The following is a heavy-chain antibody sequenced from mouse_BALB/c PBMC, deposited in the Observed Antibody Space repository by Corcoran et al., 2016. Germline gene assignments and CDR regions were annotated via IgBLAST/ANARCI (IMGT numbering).Heavy chain of an antibody. CDR2: INPNNGGT. Sequence: EVQLQQSGPELVKPGASVKMSCKASGYTFTDYYMKWVKQSNGKSLEWIGDINPNNGGTSYNQKFKGKATLTVDKSSSTAYMQLNSLTSEDSAVYYCARDRYWYLDVWGAGTTVTVSS. CDR3: ARDRYWYLDV. D-gene: IGHD2-14*01. CDR1: GYTFTDYY. V-gene: IGHV1-26*01. J-gene: IGHJ1*01.